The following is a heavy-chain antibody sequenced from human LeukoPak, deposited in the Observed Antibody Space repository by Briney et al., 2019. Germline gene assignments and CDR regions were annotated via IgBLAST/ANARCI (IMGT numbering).Heavy chain of an antibody. CDR1: GGTFSSYA. J-gene: IGHJ4*02. CDR3: ARGPIVVVTALDY. V-gene: IGHV1-69*04. D-gene: IGHD2-21*02. Sequence: SVKVSCKASGGTFSSYAISWVRQAPGQGLEWMGRIIPILGIANYAQKFQGRVTITADKSTSTAYMELSSLRSEDTAVYYCARGPIVVVTALDYWGQGTLVTVSS. CDR2: IIPILGIA.